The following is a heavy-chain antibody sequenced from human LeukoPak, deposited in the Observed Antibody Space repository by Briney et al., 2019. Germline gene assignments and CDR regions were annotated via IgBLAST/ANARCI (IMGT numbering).Heavy chain of an antibody. CDR3: TRGLTTDKIDF. Sequence: PSQTLSFTCTVSGGSISSVDYFWTWIRQPPGKGLEWIGRIHYDGSTSYNPSLQSRVTISADTSKNQFSLKLSSVTAADTAVYYCTRGLTTDKIDFWGQGTLVTVSS. V-gene: IGHV4-30-4*01. CDR2: IHYDGST. D-gene: IGHD4-17*01. J-gene: IGHJ4*02. CDR1: GGSISSVDYF.